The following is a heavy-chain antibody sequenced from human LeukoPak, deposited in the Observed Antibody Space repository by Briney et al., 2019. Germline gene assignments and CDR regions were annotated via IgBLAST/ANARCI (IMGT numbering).Heavy chain of an antibody. V-gene: IGHV3-21*01. Sequence: GGSLRLSCAASGFTFSSYEMNWVRQAPGRALEGVSSIISCGTYIFYADSVKGRFTISRDNAKNSLYLQVNSLGPEDTAVYYCARDPYSGNYGNYYYYYMDVWGKGTTVTISS. D-gene: IGHD1-26*01. CDR1: GFTFSSYE. CDR2: IISCGTYI. CDR3: ARDPYSGNYGNYYYYYMDV. J-gene: IGHJ6*03.